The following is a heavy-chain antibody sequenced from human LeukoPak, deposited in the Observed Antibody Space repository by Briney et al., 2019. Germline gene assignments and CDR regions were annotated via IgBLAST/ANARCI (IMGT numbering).Heavy chain of an antibody. CDR3: AREDPQTRVPEGMDV. J-gene: IGHJ6*02. V-gene: IGHV4-59*01. CDR1: GGSISYYY. CDR2: VYYSGAT. D-gene: IGHD4/OR15-4a*01. Sequence: SETLSLTCTVSGGSISYYYWSWIRQSPGKGLEWIGYVYYSGATNYNPSLKSRVTISVDTSKNQFSLQLRSVTAADTAVYYCAREDPQTRVPEGMDVWGQGTTVTVSS.